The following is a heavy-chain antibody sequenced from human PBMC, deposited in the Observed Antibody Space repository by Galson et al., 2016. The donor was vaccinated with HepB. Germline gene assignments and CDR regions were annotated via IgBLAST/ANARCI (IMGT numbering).Heavy chain of an antibody. D-gene: IGHD3-9*01. J-gene: IGHJ4*02. CDR1: GYTFTGYY. CDR3: ARLFWASPYFDY. Sequence: SVKVSCKASGYTFTGYYIHWVRQAPGQGLEWMGWVNPTSGGASYAQNFQGRVTMTRDTSISTAYMELSGLRSDDTAVYYCARLFWASPYFDYWGQGTLVTVSS. V-gene: IGHV1-2*02. CDR2: VNPTSGGA.